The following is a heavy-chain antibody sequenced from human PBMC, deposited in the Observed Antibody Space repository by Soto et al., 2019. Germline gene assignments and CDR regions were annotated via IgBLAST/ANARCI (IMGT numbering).Heavy chain of an antibody. CDR3: ARVGIAVAGRGLNWFDP. CDR2: IIPIFGTA. V-gene: IGHV1-69*01. D-gene: IGHD6-19*01. Sequence: QVQLVQSGAEVKKPGSSVKVSCKASGGTFSSYAISWVRQAPGQGLERMGGIIPIFGTANYAQKFQGRVTITADESTSTAYMELSSLRSEDTAVYYCARVGIAVAGRGLNWFDPWGQGTLVTVSS. J-gene: IGHJ5*02. CDR1: GGTFSSYA.